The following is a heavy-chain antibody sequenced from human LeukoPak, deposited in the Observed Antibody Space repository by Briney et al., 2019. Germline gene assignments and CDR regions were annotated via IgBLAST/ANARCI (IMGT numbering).Heavy chain of an antibody. CDR1: GFTFSSYA. J-gene: IGHJ4*02. CDR2: ISGGGGST. D-gene: IGHD6-13*01. CDR3: ANYSGSSRWSDY. Sequence: PGGSLRLSCAASGFTFSSYAMSWVRQAPGKGLEWVSGISGGGGSTYYADSVKGRFTISRDNSKNTLYLQMNSLRAEDTAVYYCANYSGSSRWSDYWGQGTLVTVSS. V-gene: IGHV3-23*01.